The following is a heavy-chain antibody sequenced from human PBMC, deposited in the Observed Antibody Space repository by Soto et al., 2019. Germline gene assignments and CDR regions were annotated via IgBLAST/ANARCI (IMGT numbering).Heavy chain of an antibody. CDR3: ARLLQRRGAISAFEN. Sequence: SETLSLTCAVSGDSISRGYYWGWIRQPPGKGLEWIGSVYQTGTTYYNPSLKSRVTLSVDTSKNHFSLRLNSVTAADTAVYFCARLLQRRGAISAFENWGQGTLVTVSS. D-gene: IGHD1-1*01. J-gene: IGHJ4*02. CDR2: VYQTGTT. V-gene: IGHV4-38-2*01. CDR1: GDSISRGYY.